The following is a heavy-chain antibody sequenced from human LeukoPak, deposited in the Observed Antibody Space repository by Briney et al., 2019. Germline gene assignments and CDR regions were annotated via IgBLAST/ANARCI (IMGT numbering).Heavy chain of an antibody. D-gene: IGHD6-13*01. CDR3: ARESAAGISVYFDY. V-gene: IGHV3-30*04. CDR1: GFTFSSYA. J-gene: IGHJ4*02. CDR2: ISYDGSNK. Sequence: GALRLSCAASGFTFSSYAMHWVRQAPGKGLEWVAVISYDGSNKYYADSVKGRFTISRDNSKNTLCLQMNSLRAEDTAVYYCARESAAGISVYFDYWGQGTLVTVSS.